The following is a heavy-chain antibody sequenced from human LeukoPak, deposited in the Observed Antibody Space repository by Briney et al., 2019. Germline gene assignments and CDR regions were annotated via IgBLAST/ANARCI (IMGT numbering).Heavy chain of an antibody. CDR2: IYYSGST. Sequence: SETLSLTCTVSGGSISSSRYYWGWIRQPPGKGLEWIGSIYYSGSTYYNPSLKSRVTISVDTSKNQFSLKLSSVTAADTAVYYCARVPYYDFWSGYYYYYGMDVWGQGTTVTVSS. D-gene: IGHD3-3*01. CDR1: GGSISSSRYY. CDR3: ARVPYYDFWSGYYYYYGMDV. J-gene: IGHJ6*02. V-gene: IGHV4-39*01.